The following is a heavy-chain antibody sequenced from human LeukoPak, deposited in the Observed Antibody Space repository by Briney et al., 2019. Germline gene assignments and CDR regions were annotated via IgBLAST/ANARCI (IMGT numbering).Heavy chain of an antibody. D-gene: IGHD1-1*01. CDR3: ARCSTPHWIFDAFDI. Sequence: ASVKVSCKASGYTFTGHYMHWVRQAPGQGPGWMGWINPNSGGTNYAQKFQGRVTMTRDTSISTAYMELSGLRSHDTAVYYCARCSTPHWIFDAFDIWGQGTMVTVSS. J-gene: IGHJ3*02. CDR1: GYTFTGHY. V-gene: IGHV1-2*02. CDR2: INPNSGGT.